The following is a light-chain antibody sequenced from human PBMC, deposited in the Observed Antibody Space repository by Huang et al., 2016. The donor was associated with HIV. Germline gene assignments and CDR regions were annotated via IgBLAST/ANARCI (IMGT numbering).Light chain of an antibody. CDR2: LGT. Sequence: DIVMTQSPLSLSVTPGEPASISCRSSQILLHSNKYNSLHLYLQKPGQSPQLLIYLGTNRASGVTDRFSGSGSGTDFTLKINRVEAEDVGVYYCMQALQTPMYTFGQGTKLQIK. CDR3: MQALQTPMYT. J-gene: IGKJ2*01. CDR1: QILLHSNKYNS. V-gene: IGKV2-28*01.